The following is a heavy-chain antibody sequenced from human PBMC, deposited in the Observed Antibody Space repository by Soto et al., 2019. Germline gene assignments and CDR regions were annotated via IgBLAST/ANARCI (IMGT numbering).Heavy chain of an antibody. D-gene: IGHD3-10*01. CDR2: IIPKFGTT. V-gene: IGHV1-69*13. Sequence: SVKVSCKASEYTFTNYALHWVRQAPGQRLEWMGWIIPKFGTTKNAQKFQGRVTLTADESTNTAYMELKYLRSEDTAVYYCATAPVETMVRGVIGPEYYFDYWGQGTLVTVSS. CDR3: ATAPVETMVRGVIGPEYYFDY. J-gene: IGHJ4*02. CDR1: EYTFTNYA.